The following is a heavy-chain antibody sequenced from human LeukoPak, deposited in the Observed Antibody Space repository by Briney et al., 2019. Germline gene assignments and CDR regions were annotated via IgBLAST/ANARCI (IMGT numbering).Heavy chain of an antibody. D-gene: IGHD6-19*01. Sequence: SQTLSLTCAISGDSVSINSAAWNWIRQSPSRGLEWLGRTYYRSKWYNDYAVSVKSRITINPDTSKNQFSLQLNSVTPEDTAVYFCARGYSSGWYHGGYYFDYWGQGTLVTVSS. CDR1: GDSVSINSAA. J-gene: IGHJ4*02. CDR3: ARGYSSGWYHGGYYFDY. V-gene: IGHV6-1*01. CDR2: TYYRSKWYN.